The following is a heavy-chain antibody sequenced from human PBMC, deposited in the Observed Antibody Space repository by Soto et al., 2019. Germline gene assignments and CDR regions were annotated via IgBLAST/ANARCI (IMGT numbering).Heavy chain of an antibody. J-gene: IGHJ5*01. CDR3: AREGALKPFAS. CDR1: GFTFSNYN. Sequence: PGGSLGLSCVASGFTFSNYNMNWVRQAPGKGLEWVSHISGTSVYMHYADSVKGRFTISRDKAKNSVYLQTDSLRVEDTAVYYCAREGALKPFASWGQGA. CDR2: ISGTSVYM. V-gene: IGHV3-21*01.